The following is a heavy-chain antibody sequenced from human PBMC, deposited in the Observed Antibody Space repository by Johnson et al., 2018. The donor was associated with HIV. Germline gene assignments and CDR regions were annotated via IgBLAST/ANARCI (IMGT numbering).Heavy chain of an antibody. CDR1: GFTFSTYA. V-gene: IGHV3-30*02. Sequence: QEQLVASGGGVVRPGESLRLSCAASGFTFSTYAMHWVRQAPGKGLEWVSFIRFDGSNKYYADSVKGRFTISRDNSKNTLYLQMNSLRAEDTAVYYCARGGLLSPDAFDIWGQGTMVTVST. CDR2: IRFDGSNK. J-gene: IGHJ3*02. D-gene: IGHD2-2*01. CDR3: ARGGLLSPDAFDI.